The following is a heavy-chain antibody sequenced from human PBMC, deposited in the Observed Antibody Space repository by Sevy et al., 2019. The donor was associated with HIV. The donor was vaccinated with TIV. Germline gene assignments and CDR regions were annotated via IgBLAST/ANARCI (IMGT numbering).Heavy chain of an antibody. V-gene: IGHV3-23*01. J-gene: IGHJ4*02. CDR3: AKDFSDVYYYDSSATVDY. CDR2: ISASGYST. D-gene: IGHD3-22*01. Sequence: GGSLRLSCAASGIAFSTYAMFWVRQAPGKGLEWVSSISASGYSTYYADSVKGRLTLSRDNSGNTLDLQMNSLRADDTAVYYCAKDFSDVYYYDSSATVDYWGQGTLVTVSS. CDR1: GIAFSTYA.